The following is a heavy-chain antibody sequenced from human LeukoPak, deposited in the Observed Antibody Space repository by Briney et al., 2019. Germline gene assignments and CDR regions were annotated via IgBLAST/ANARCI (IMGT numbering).Heavy chain of an antibody. CDR3: ARIGYSYGPLGDYYYMDV. CDR1: GFTFSSYL. V-gene: IGHV3-7*01. Sequence: GGSLRLSCAASGFTFSSYLMSWVRQAPGKGLEWVANINQDGSEKYYVDSVKGRFTISRDNAKNSLYLQMNSLRAEDTAVYYCARIGYSYGPLGDYYYMDVWGKGTTVTISS. CDR2: INQDGSEK. J-gene: IGHJ6*03. D-gene: IGHD5-18*01.